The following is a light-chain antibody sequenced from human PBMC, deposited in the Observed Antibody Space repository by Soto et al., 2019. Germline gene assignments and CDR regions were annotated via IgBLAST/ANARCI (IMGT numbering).Light chain of an antibody. CDR1: SSDIGAYNF. J-gene: IGLJ1*01. CDR2: EGT. CDR3: CSYTSSTTLYV. Sequence: SALTQPASVSGSPGQSITISCTGTSSDIGAYNFVSWYQQHPGKAPKVLIYEGTKRPSGVSNRFSGSKSGNTASLTISGLQAEDEADYYCCSYTSSTTLYVFGSGTKVTVL. V-gene: IGLV2-14*01.